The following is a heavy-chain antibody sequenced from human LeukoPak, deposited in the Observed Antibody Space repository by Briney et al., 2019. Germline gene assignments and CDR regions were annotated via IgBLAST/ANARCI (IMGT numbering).Heavy chain of an antibody. CDR3: ARESSSGGY. J-gene: IGHJ4*02. V-gene: IGHV3-21*01. CDR1: GFTFSNYE. Sequence: PGGSLRLSCAASGFTFSNYEINWVRQAPGKGLEWVSSISTRGTYKHYSDSVRGRFTISRDDAKNSLYLQMNSLRAEDTAVYFCARESSSGGYWGQGTLVTVSS. CDR2: ISTRGTYK. D-gene: IGHD1-26*01.